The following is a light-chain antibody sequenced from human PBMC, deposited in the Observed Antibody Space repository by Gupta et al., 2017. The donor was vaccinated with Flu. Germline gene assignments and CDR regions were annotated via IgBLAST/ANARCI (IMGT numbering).Light chain of an antibody. V-gene: IGKV1-39*01. CDR1: QSISSY. J-gene: IGKJ2*03. Sequence: DMQMCQSPYSLSAFLGDRVTITCRASQSISSYLNWYQQKPGKAPKLLIYAASSLQSGGPSRFSGSGGGTDFTLTISSLQHEDFATYYCQQSYSTPYSFGQGTKLEIK. CDR3: QQSYSTPYS. CDR2: AAS.